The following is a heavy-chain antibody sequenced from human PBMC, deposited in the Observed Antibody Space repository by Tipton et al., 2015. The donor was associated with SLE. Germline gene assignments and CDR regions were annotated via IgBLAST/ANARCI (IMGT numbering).Heavy chain of an antibody. V-gene: IGHV3-30*02. D-gene: IGHD3-10*01. J-gene: IGHJ3*02. Sequence: SLRLSCAASGFTFSSYGMHWVRQAPGKGLEWVAFIRYDGSNKYYADSVKGRFTISRDNSKNTLYLQMNSLRAEDTAVYYCAKDWGYYGSGSYYDAFDIWGQGTMVTVSS. CDR2: IRYDGSNK. CDR1: GFTFSSYG. CDR3: AKDWGYYGSGSYYDAFDI.